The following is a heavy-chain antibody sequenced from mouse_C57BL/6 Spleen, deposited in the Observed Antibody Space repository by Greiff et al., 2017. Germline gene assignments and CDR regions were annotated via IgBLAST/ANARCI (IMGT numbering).Heavy chain of an antibody. Sequence: QVQLQQPGAELVKPGASVKMSCKASGYTFTSYWITWVKQRPGQGLEWIGDIYPGSGSTNYNEKFKSKATLTVDTSSSTAYMQLSSLTSEDSAVYYCARKRDGGFYAMDYWGQGTSVTVSS. D-gene: IGHD3-3*01. V-gene: IGHV1-55*01. CDR3: ARKRDGGFYAMDY. CDR2: IYPGSGST. J-gene: IGHJ4*01. CDR1: GYTFTSYW.